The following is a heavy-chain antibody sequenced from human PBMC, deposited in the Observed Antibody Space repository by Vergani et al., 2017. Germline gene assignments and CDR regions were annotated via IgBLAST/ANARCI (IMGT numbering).Heavy chain of an antibody. J-gene: IGHJ6*03. CDR3: ARVNTETNGHLYYYYYMDV. CDR2: VDLNGRP. D-gene: IGHD4-11*01. CDR1: GRSFTSYH. V-gene: IGHV4-34*01. Sequence: QVQLQQWGGGLLKPSETLSLTCVVNGRSFTSYHWTWIRQSPGEGLEWVGLVDLNGRPDYNPSLKSRLTMSVDESRNQFFLTLNSVTATDTEIYFCARVNTETNGHLYYYYYMDVWGQGTAVTVS.